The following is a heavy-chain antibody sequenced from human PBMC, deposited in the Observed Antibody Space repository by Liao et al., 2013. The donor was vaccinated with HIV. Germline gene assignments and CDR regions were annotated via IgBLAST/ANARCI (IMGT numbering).Heavy chain of an antibody. V-gene: IGHV4-61*02. Sequence: QVLLLESGPGLLKPSETLSLTCTVSGASITSGSYHWIWIRQPAGKGLEWIGRVFTDGNISYKPSLKSRAAISMDTSKNQFSLKLSSVTAADTAVYYCARTSAYCTNGVCYKGGMDYWGQGTLVTVSS. D-gene: IGHD2-8*01. CDR3: ARTSAYCTNGVCYKGGMDY. CDR1: GASITSGSYH. CDR2: VFTDGNI. J-gene: IGHJ4*02.